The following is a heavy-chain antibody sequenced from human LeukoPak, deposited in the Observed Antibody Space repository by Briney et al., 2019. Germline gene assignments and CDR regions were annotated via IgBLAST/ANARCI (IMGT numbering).Heavy chain of an antibody. J-gene: IGHJ4*02. Sequence: GESLKISCKGSGYSFTTYWIAWVRQMPGKGLEWMGMIYPGDSDTRYSPSFQGQVTISADKSINTAYLQWSSLKASDTAMYYCARQVAVAAWEYWGQGTLVTVSS. CDR1: GYSFTTYW. CDR2: IYPGDSDT. D-gene: IGHD6-19*01. V-gene: IGHV5-51*01. CDR3: ARQVAVAAWEY.